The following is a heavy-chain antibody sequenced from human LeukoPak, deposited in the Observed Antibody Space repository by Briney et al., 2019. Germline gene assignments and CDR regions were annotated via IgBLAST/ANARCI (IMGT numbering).Heavy chain of an antibody. CDR2: IYSSGST. CDR3: ARDRHGSGSAHSFDP. CDR1: GGSISSYY. Sequence: SGTLSLTCAVSGGSISSYYWSWIRQPPGKGLEWIGYIYSSGSTNYNPSLKSRVTISVDTSKNQFSLKLSFVTAADTAVYYCARDRHGSGSAHSFDPWGQGTLVTVSS. J-gene: IGHJ5*02. V-gene: IGHV4-59*01. D-gene: IGHD3-10*01.